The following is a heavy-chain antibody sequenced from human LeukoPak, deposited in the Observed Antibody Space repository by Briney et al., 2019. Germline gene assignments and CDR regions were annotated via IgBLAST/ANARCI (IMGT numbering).Heavy chain of an antibody. CDR2: ISADNGDT. CDR1: GYTFNSYV. V-gene: IGHV1-18*01. CDR3: ALRYCTNGVCYFGH. D-gene: IGHD2-8*01. Sequence: ASVKVPCKASGYTFNSYVISWVRQAPGQGLEWMGWISADNGDTKYAQRLQGRLTMTTDTTTSTAYMELRSLRSDDTAVYYCALRYCTNGVCYFGHWGQGTLVSVSS. J-gene: IGHJ4*02.